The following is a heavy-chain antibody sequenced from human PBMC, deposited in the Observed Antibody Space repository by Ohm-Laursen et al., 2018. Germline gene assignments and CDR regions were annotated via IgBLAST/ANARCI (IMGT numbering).Heavy chain of an antibody. CDR3: AKGWGRAGLDWFDP. Sequence: SLRLSCAASGFTFSSYGMNWVRQAPGKGLEWVALISYDGNNKYYEDSVKGRFTISRDNSKNTLYLQMNSLRAEDTAVYYCAKGWGRAGLDWFDPWGQGTLVTVSS. D-gene: IGHD3-16*01. CDR1: GFTFSSYG. V-gene: IGHV3-30*18. J-gene: IGHJ5*02. CDR2: ISYDGNNK.